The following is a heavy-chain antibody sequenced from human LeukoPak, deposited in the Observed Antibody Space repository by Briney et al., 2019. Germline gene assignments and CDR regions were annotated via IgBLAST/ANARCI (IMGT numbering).Heavy chain of an antibody. CDR2: ISGSGGST. J-gene: IGHJ4*02. D-gene: IGHD3-22*01. Sequence: GGSLRLSCAASGFTFSSYAMSWVRQAPGKGLEWVSAISGSGGSTYYADSVKGRFTISRDNSKNTLYLQMNSLRAEDTAVYYCAKGVYYYDSSRYYVYYFDYWGQGTLVTVSS. V-gene: IGHV3-23*01. CDR1: GFTFSSYA. CDR3: AKGVYYYDSSRYYVYYFDY.